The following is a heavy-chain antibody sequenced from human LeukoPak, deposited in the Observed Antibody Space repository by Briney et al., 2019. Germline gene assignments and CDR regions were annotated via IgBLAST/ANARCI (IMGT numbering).Heavy chain of an antibody. V-gene: IGHV4-34*01. D-gene: IGHD2-2*02. CDR1: GGSFSGYY. CDR3: AGPAVKPRKNFDY. J-gene: IGHJ4*02. CDR2: INHSGST. Sequence: SETLSLTCAVYGGSFSGYYWSWIRQPPGKGLEWIGEINHSGSTNYNPSLKNRVTISVDTSKNQFSLKLSSVTAADTAVYYCAGPAVKPRKNFDYWGQGTLVTVSS.